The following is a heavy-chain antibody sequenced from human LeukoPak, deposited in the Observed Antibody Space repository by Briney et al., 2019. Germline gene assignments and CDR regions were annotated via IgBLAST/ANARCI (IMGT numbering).Heavy chain of an antibody. CDR1: GYSFTSYW. V-gene: IGHV5-51*01. J-gene: IGHJ6*03. Sequence: GESLKISCKGSGYSFTSYWIGWVRQMPGKGLEWMGIIYPGDSDTRYSPSFQGQVTISADKSISTAYLQWGSLKASDTAMYYCARSVPTRYYYYYYMDVWGKGTTVTVSS. CDR2: IYPGDSDT. CDR3: ARSVPTRYYYYYYMDV. D-gene: IGHD1-26*01.